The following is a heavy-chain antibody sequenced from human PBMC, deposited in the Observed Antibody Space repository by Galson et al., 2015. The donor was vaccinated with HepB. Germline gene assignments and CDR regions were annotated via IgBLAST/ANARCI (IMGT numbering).Heavy chain of an antibody. CDR2: INNDGSST. CDR1: GFTFSSYW. CDR3: AREIAARLDY. Sequence: SLRLSCAASGFTFSSYWMHWVRQVPGKGLVWVSRINNDGSSTTYADSVKGRFTISRDNAKNTLYLQMNSLRAEDTAVYYCAREIAARLDYWGQGTLVTVSS. D-gene: IGHD6-6*01. J-gene: IGHJ4*02. V-gene: IGHV3-74*01.